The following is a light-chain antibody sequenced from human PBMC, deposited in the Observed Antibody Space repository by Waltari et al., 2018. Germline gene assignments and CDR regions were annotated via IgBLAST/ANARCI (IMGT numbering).Light chain of an antibody. V-gene: IGKV1-33*01. J-gene: IGKJ4*01. CDR2: DAS. Sequence: DIQMTQSPSSLSASVGDRVTITCQASQDISNYLNWYQQKTGKAPKLLIYDASNLETGVPSRFSGSVSGTEFTFTISSLQPEDIATYYCQQYDNLPVTFGGGTKVEIK. CDR3: QQYDNLPVT. CDR1: QDISNY.